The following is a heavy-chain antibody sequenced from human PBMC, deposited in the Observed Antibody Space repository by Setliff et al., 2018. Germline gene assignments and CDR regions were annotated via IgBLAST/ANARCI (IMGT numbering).Heavy chain of an antibody. CDR2: IYYSGST. Sequence: SETLSLTCTVSGGSISSGGYYWSWIRQHPGKGLEWIGYIYYSGSTYYNPSLKSRVTISVDTSKNQFSLKLSSVTAADTAVYYCARGKYYDFWSGYQPHLFDYWGQGTLVTVSS. D-gene: IGHD3-3*01. CDR1: GGSISSGGYY. J-gene: IGHJ4*02. CDR3: ARGKYYDFWSGYQPHLFDY. V-gene: IGHV4-31*03.